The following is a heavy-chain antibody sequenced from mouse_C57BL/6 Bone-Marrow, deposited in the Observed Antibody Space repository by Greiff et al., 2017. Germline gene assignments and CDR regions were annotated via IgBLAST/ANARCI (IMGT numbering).Heavy chain of an antibody. Sequence: EVQGVESGGGLVQPGGSMKLSCAASGFTFSDAWMDWVRQSPETGLEWVALIRNKANNPATYYAESVKGRFTISRDDSKMIVYLQMISLRPEDTGIYYCTGWEVVRFAYWGQGTLVTVSA. CDR3: TGWEVVRFAY. CDR1: GFTFSDAW. D-gene: IGHD1-3*01. CDR2: IRNKANNPAT. V-gene: IGHV6-6*01. J-gene: IGHJ3*01.